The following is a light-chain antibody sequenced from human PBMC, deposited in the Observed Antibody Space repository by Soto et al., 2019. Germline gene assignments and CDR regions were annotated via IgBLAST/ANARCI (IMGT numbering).Light chain of an antibody. J-gene: IGKJ3*01. CDR1: QSISSY. CDR2: AAS. V-gene: IGKV1-39*01. Sequence: DIQMTQSPSSLSASVGDRVTITCRASQSISSYLNWYKQKPGKAPKLLIYAASSLQSGVPSRFSGSRAGTDFTITISSRQPEDFATYYCQQSYSTPPFTFGPGTKVDIK. CDR3: QQSYSTPPFT.